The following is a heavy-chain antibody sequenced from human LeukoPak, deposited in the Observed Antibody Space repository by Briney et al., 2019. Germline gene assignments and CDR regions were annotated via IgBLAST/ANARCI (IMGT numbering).Heavy chain of an antibody. J-gene: IGHJ4*02. V-gene: IGHV4-59*04. CDR1: GITFNSYT. Sequence: PGGSLRLSCAASGITFNSYTMNWVRQPPGKGLEWIGNVYYRGITYYNPSLKSRVTISVDTSKNQFSMNLSSVTAADTAVYYCARKQRIGWYYSDYWGQGTLVTVSS. D-gene: IGHD6-19*01. CDR3: ARKQRIGWYYSDY. CDR2: VYYRGIT.